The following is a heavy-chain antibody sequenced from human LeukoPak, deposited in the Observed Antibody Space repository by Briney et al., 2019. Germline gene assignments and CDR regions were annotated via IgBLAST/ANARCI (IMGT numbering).Heavy chain of an antibody. D-gene: IGHD1-26*01. Sequence: PGGSLRLSCAASGFPFNVQTMSWVRQAPGKGLDWVASMKEDGSEIYYVDSVKGRFTISRDNPKNSLYLQMNNLRAEDTAMYYCAKGGATGGRFHNWGQGTLVTVSS. CDR1: GFPFNVQT. CDR3: AKGGATGGRFHN. V-gene: IGHV3-7*01. J-gene: IGHJ4*02. CDR2: MKEDGSEI.